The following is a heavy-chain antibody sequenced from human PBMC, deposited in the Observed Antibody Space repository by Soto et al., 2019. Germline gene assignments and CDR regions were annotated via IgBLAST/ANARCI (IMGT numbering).Heavy chain of an antibody. Sequence: NPSETLSLTCTVSGGSISSGGYYWSWIRQHPGKGLEWIGYIYYSGSTYYNPSLKSRVTISVDTSKNQFSLKLSSVTAADTAVYYCARGAEPGGGYYYGMDVWGQGTTVTV. CDR2: IYYSGST. V-gene: IGHV4-31*03. J-gene: IGHJ6*02. CDR1: GGSISSGGYY. D-gene: IGHD3-16*01. CDR3: ARGAEPGGGYYYGMDV.